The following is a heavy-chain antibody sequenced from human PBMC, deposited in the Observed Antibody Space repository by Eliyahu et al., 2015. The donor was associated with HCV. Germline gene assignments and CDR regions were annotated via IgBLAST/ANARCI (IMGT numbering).Heavy chain of an antibody. CDR3: AKDPREYCTGGRCLPGYYFDF. D-gene: IGHD2-8*02. Sequence: VHVLESGGGLVQPGGSLRLSCAASEFXFSSYAVGWVRQAPGKGLEWVSVISGNITDYADSVKGRFTISRDDSKNTLYLQMNNLRGEDTAVYYCAKDPREYCTGGRCLPGYYFDFWAQGALVTVSS. CDR1: EFXFSSYA. V-gene: IGHV3-23*01. CDR2: ISGNIT. J-gene: IGHJ4*02.